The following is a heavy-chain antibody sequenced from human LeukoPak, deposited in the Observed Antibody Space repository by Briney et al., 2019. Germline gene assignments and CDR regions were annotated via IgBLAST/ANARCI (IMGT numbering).Heavy chain of an antibody. J-gene: IGHJ2*01. CDR3: AREQTSGSGSYRVWYFDL. V-gene: IGHV3-21*01. D-gene: IGHD3-10*01. CDR2: TSSSSECI. CDR1: GFIISFYN. Sequence: GGSLRLSCAVSGFIISFYNMNWVRQAPGKGREGVASTSSSSECIYYADSVKGRFTFSRDNAKNSLYLQMNGLRAEDTAVYYCAREQTSGSGSYRVWYFDLWGRGTLVTVSS.